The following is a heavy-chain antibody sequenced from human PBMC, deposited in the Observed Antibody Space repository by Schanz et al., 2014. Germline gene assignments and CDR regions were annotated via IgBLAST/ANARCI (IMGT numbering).Heavy chain of an antibody. CDR3: ARDYESDLSSPRHDAFDV. CDR1: GFTFSNHA. V-gene: IGHV3-23*01. CDR2: IGGSGDST. J-gene: IGHJ3*01. D-gene: IGHD3-22*01. Sequence: EAQLLESGGGLVQPGGSLRLSCAASGFTFSNHALSWVRQAPGKGLEWVSGIGGSGDSTHYADSVKGRFTISRDNSKTTLYVQMNSVRADDTAVYYCARDYESDLSSPRHDAFDVWGQGTVVTVSS.